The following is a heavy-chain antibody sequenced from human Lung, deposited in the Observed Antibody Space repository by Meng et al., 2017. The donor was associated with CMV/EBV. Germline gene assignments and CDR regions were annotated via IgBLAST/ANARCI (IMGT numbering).Heavy chain of an antibody. Sequence: QVQLQESGPGLVKPSQTLSLTCTVPGGSISSGSYCWSWIRQPAGKGLEWIGRIYTSGSTNYNPSLKRRVTISVDTSKNQFSLKLSSVTAADTAVYYCARGIVVVTAGRWFDPWGQGTLVTVSS. CDR1: GGSISSGSYC. CDR2: IYTSGST. D-gene: IGHD2-21*02. CDR3: ARGIVVVTAGRWFDP. J-gene: IGHJ5*02. V-gene: IGHV4-61*02.